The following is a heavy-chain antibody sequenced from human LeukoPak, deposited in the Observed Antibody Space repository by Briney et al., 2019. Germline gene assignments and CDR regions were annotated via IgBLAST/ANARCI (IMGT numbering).Heavy chain of an antibody. D-gene: IGHD6-6*01. J-gene: IGHJ4*02. Sequence: ASVKVSCKASGYTFTSYAMNWVRQAPGQGLEWMGGIIPIFGTANYAQKFQGRVTITADESTSTAYMELSSLRSEDTAVYYCASLYSSSVDYWGQGTLVTVSS. CDR2: IIPIFGTA. CDR1: GYTFTSYA. CDR3: ASLYSSSVDY. V-gene: IGHV1-69*13.